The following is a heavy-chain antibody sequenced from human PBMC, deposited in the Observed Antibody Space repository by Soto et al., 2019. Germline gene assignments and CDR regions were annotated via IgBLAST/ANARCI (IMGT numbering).Heavy chain of an antibody. CDR2: ISYGGTT. J-gene: IGHJ4*02. D-gene: IGHD1-26*01. Sequence: SETLSLTCTVSGGSISNNNYYWAWIRQPPGKGLDWIGSISYGGTTYYNPSLKSRVTISVDTSKNQFSLKLSSVTAADTAVYYCARPTERALCFVYWGQGILVTVTS. CDR3: ARPTERALCFVY. CDR1: GGSISNNNYY. V-gene: IGHV4-39*01.